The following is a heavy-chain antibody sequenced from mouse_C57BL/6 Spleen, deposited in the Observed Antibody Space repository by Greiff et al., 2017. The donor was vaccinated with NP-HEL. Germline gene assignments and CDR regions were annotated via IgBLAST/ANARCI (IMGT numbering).Heavy chain of an antibody. J-gene: IGHJ2*01. Sequence: QVQLQQSGAELVKPGASVKLSCKASGYTFTSYWMHWVKQRPGRGLEWIGRIDPNSGGTKYNEKFKSKATLTVDKPSSTAYMQLSSLTSEDSAVYYWAREYYGSSPNWNFDYWGQGTTLTVSS. CDR3: AREYYGSSPNWNFDY. V-gene: IGHV1-72*01. CDR1: GYTFTSYW. D-gene: IGHD1-1*01. CDR2: IDPNSGGT.